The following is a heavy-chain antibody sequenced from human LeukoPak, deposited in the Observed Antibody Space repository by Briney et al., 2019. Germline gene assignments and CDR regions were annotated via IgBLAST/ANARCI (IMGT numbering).Heavy chain of an antibody. D-gene: IGHD2-21*01. CDR2: VYYGVST. Sequence: PGGSLRLSCAPSGFTVSSNSVSWIRQIPGKGLEWVSAVYYGVSTFYADSVKGRFTISRDISKNTWNLQMNSLRAEDTAVYYCARVAKDCGGDCFVDSWGQGTLVTVSS. J-gene: IGHJ4*02. CDR3: ARVAKDCGGDCFVDS. V-gene: IGHV3-66*01. CDR1: GFTVSSNS.